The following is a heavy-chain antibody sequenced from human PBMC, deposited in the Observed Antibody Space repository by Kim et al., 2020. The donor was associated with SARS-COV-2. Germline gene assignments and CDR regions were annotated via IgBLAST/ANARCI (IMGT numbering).Heavy chain of an antibody. CDR2: ISYDGSNK. J-gene: IGHJ4*01. D-gene: IGHD5-18*01. V-gene: IGHV3-30*18. Sequence: GGSLRLSCAASGFTFSSYGMHWVRQAPGKGLEWVAVISYDGSNKYYADSVKGRFTISRDNSKNTLYLQMNSLRAEDTAVYYCAKDRVRLWLPYYFDYWG. CDR3: AKDRVRLWLPYYFDY. CDR1: GFTFSSYG.